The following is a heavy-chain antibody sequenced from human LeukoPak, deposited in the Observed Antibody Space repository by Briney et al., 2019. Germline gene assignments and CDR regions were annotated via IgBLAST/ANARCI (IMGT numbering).Heavy chain of an antibody. J-gene: IGHJ4*02. Sequence: GGSLRPSCAASRFTFSSYGMHWVRQAPGKGLEWVAVISYDGSNKYYADSVKGRFTISRDNSKNTLYLQMNSLRAEDTAVYYCAKVLLRLGELSPFDYWGQGTLVTVSS. D-gene: IGHD3-16*02. CDR3: AKVLLRLGELSPFDY. CDR2: ISYDGSNK. V-gene: IGHV3-30*18. CDR1: RFTFSSYG.